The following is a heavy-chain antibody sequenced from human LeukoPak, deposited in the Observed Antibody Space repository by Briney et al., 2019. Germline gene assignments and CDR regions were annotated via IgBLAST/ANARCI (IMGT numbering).Heavy chain of an antibody. D-gene: IGHD1-26*01. Sequence: GASVKVSCKASGYTFTGYYMHWVRQAPGQGLEWMGWINPNSGGTNYAQKFQGRVTMTRDTSISTAYMELSRLRSDDTAVYYCARDSPPMVGDLDYWGQGTLVTVSS. J-gene: IGHJ4*02. CDR2: INPNSGGT. V-gene: IGHV1-2*02. CDR3: ARDSPPMVGDLDY. CDR1: GYTFTGYY.